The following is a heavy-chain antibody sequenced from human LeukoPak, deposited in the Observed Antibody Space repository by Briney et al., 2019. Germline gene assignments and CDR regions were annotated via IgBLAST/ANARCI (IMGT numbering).Heavy chain of an antibody. J-gene: IGHJ4*02. V-gene: IGHV3-53*01. Sequence: GGSLRLSCAASGFSVNRNFMTRVRQAPGKGLEWVSLIFGGGGTYYPDSVKGRFTISRDNAKNSLYLQMNSLRAEDTAVYYCARDLAMYYYDSSGQSGLDYWGQGTLVTVSS. D-gene: IGHD3-22*01. CDR3: ARDLAMYYYDSSGQSGLDY. CDR2: IFGGGGT. CDR1: GFSVNRNF.